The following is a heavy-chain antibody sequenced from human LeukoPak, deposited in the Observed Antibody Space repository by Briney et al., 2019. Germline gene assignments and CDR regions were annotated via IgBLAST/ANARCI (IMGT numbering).Heavy chain of an antibody. CDR3: ASLAMVRGKNWFDP. Sequence: ASVKVSCKVSGYTLTELSMHWVRQAPGKGLEWMGGFDPEDGETIYAQKFQGRVTMTEDTSTDTAYMELSSLRSEDTAVYYCASLAMVRGKNWFDPWGQGTLVTVSS. CDR2: FDPEDGET. D-gene: IGHD3-10*01. J-gene: IGHJ5*02. CDR1: GYTLTELS. V-gene: IGHV1-24*01.